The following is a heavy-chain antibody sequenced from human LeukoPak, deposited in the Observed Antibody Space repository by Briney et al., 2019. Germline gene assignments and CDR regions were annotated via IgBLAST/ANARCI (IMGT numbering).Heavy chain of an antibody. D-gene: IGHD2-8*01. Sequence: GGSLRLSCAASGFTFSSYWMSWVRQAPGKGLEWVANIKQDGSEKYYVDSVKGRFTISRDNAKNSLYLQMNSLRAEDTAVYYCARDGYCTNGICYTPQDYYYYGMDVWGQGTTVTVSS. V-gene: IGHV3-7*01. CDR1: GFTFSSYW. CDR2: IKQDGSEK. CDR3: ARDGYCTNGICYTPQDYYYYGMDV. J-gene: IGHJ6*02.